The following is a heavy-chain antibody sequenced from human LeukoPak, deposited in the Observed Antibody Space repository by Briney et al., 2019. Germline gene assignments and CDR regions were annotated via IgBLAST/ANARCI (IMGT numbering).Heavy chain of an antibody. Sequence: PGGSLRLSCAASGFTFSNHGMNWVRQAPGKGLEWVSVIYSGGSTYYADSVKGRFTISRDNSKNTLYLQMNSLRAEDTAVYYCARAGSYYEPPFDYWGQGTLVTVSS. V-gene: IGHV3-66*01. CDR1: GFTFSNHG. D-gene: IGHD1-26*01. CDR2: IYSGGST. CDR3: ARAGSYYEPPFDY. J-gene: IGHJ4*02.